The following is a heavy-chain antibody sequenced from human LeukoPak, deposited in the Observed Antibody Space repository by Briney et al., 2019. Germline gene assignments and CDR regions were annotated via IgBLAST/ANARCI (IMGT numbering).Heavy chain of an antibody. D-gene: IGHD3-22*01. V-gene: IGHV4-39*01. CDR3: ARAYYYDSSGYLMASGAFDI. Sequence: SETLSLTCTVSGGSISSSSYYWGWIRQPPGKGLEWIGSIYYIGSTYYNPSLKSRVTISVDTSKNQFSLKLSSVTAADTAVYYCARAYYYDSSGYLMASGAFDIWGQGTMVTVSS. J-gene: IGHJ3*02. CDR2: IYYIGST. CDR1: GGSISSSSYY.